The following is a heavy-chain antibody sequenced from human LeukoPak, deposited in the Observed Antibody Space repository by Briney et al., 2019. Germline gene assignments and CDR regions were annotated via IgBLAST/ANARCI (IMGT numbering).Heavy chain of an antibody. Sequence: ASVKVSCKASGYTFSDYYIHWVRQAPGQGLEWVGWINPKTGGTDYAQRFQGSVTMTRDASINTAYMELNRLKFDDTAVFYCARARGLIYSDYDLFDYWGQGTLVTVSS. J-gene: IGHJ4*02. CDR1: GYTFSDYY. CDR2: INPKTGGT. CDR3: ARARGLIYSDYDLFDY. V-gene: IGHV1-2*02. D-gene: IGHD5-12*01.